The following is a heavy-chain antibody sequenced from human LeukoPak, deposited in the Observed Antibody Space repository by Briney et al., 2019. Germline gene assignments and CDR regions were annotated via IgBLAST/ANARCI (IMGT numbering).Heavy chain of an antibody. V-gene: IGHV3-23*01. CDR2: ISGSGGST. Sequence: QPGGSLRLSCAASGFTFSSYAMSWVRQAPGKGLEWVSAISGSGGSTYYADSVEGRFTISRDNSKNTLYLQMNSLRAEDTAVYYCAKLHFEGGYCSSTSCYGSDYWGQGTLVTVSS. D-gene: IGHD2-2*01. CDR3: AKLHFEGGYCSSTSCYGSDY. J-gene: IGHJ4*02. CDR1: GFTFSSYA.